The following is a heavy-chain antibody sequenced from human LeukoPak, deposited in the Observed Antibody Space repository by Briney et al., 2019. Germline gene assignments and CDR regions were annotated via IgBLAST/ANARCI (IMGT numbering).Heavy chain of an antibody. CDR3: ARLDRYCSGGTCFPDAFDI. CDR2: IYPGDSDT. J-gene: IGHJ3*02. CDR1: GYNFTSYW. V-gene: IGHV5-51*01. D-gene: IGHD2-15*01. Sequence: GESLKISCKGSGYNFTSYWIAWVRQMPGKGLEWMGIIYPGDSDTRYSPSFQGQVTISADKSISTAYLQWSSLKASDTAMYYCARLDRYCSGGTCFPDAFDIWGQGTMVTVSS.